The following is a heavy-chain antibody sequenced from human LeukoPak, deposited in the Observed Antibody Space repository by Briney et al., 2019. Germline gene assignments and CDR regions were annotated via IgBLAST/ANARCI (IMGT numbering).Heavy chain of an antibody. J-gene: IGHJ3*02. CDR3: AKDLPNAGPDAFDI. V-gene: IGHV3-30*02. CDR1: GFTFSSYG. D-gene: IGHD1-14*01. Sequence: HAGGSLRLSCAASGFTFSSYGMHWVRQAPGKGLEWVAFIRYDGSNIYYADSVKGRFTISRDISKNTLYLQMNSLRAEDTAVYYCAKDLPNAGPDAFDIWGQGTMVTVSS. CDR2: IRYDGSNI.